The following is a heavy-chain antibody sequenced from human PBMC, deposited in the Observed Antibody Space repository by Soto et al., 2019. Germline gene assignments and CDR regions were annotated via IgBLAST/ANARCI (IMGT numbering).Heavy chain of an antibody. CDR2: MNPNSGNT. D-gene: IGHD3-3*01. Sequence: ASVKVSCKASGYTFTSYDINWVRQATGQGLEWMGWMNPNSGNTGYAQKFQGRVTMTRNTSISTAYMELSSLRSQDTAVYYCAGRVRFEYYYFWSGSEDYMDVWGKGNTVTVSS. CDR3: AGRVRFEYYYFWSGSEDYMDV. CDR1: GYTFTSYD. V-gene: IGHV1-8*01. J-gene: IGHJ6*03.